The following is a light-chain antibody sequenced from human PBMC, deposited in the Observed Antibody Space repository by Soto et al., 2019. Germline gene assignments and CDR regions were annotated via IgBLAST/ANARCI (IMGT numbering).Light chain of an antibody. Sequence: EIVLTQSPATLSLSPGERATLSCRASQSISSYLAWYRQKPDQAPRLLIYDASNRATGIPARFSGSGSGTDFTLTISSLEPEDFAVYYCHQRSTWPFTFGPGTKVDIK. CDR2: DAS. CDR1: QSISSY. V-gene: IGKV3-11*01. CDR3: HQRSTWPFT. J-gene: IGKJ3*01.